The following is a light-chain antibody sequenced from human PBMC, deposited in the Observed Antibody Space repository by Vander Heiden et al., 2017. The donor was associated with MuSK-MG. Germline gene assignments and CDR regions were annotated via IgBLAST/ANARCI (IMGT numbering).Light chain of an antibody. CDR3: QAWDSSTVV. CDR1: KLGDKY. V-gene: IGLV3-1*01. Sequence: SYELTQTPSVSVSPGQTASITCSGDKLGDKYACWYQQMPGQSPVLVIYQDSKRPSGIPERFSGSNSGNTATLTISGTQAMDEADYYCQAWDSSTVVFGGGTKLTVL. J-gene: IGLJ2*01. CDR2: QDS.